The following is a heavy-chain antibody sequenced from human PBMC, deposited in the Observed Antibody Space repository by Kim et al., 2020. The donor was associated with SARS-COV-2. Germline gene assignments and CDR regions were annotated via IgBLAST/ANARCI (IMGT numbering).Heavy chain of an antibody. CDR3: ATTMVRGVIIQYFQH. CDR2: INPNSGGT. CDR1: GYTFTGYY. J-gene: IGHJ1*01. V-gene: IGHV1-2*04. D-gene: IGHD3-10*01. Sequence: ASVKVSCKASGYTFTGYYMHWVRQAPGQGLEWMGWINPNSGGTNYAQKFQGWVNMTRDTSISTAYMELSRLRSDDTAVYYCATTMVRGVIIQYFQHWGQGTLVTVSS.